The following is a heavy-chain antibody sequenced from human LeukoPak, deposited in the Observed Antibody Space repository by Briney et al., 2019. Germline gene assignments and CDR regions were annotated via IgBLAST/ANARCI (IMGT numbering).Heavy chain of an antibody. CDR2: IKSKSHGGTA. CDR1: GFTFSNAS. J-gene: IGHJ4*01. CDR3: STLFGVVFGEQLDY. Sequence: GGSLRLSCAASGFTFSNASMRWVRQVPGKGLEWVGRIKSKSHGGTAEYATFVNGRFTLSRDDSKNTLDLQMNSLKSEDTAVYYCSTLFGVVFGEQLDYWGQGTQVTVSS. D-gene: IGHD3-3*01. V-gene: IGHV3-15*01.